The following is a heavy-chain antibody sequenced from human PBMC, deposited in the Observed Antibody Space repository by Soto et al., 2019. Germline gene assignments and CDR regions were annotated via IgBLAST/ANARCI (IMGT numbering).Heavy chain of an antibody. CDR2: ISRSGST. D-gene: IGHD2-21*02. CDR3: VRTARQGAVAPHWFDR. J-gene: IGHJ5*02. Sequence: PSETLSLTCTVSGGSISSATNYWTWIRQHPEKGLEWIGYISRSGSTYFSPSLKSRVSISVDTSKNQFSLKLTSVTAAETAVYYCVRTARQGAVAPHWFDRWGQGTQVTVSS. CDR1: GGSISSATNY. V-gene: IGHV4-30-4*08.